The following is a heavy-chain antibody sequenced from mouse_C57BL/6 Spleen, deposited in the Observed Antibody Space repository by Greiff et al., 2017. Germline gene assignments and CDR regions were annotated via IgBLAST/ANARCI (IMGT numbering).Heavy chain of an antibody. J-gene: IGHJ3*01. CDR2: IDPSDSYT. D-gene: IGHD2-1*01. CDR3: ARYGTAWFAY. V-gene: IGHV1-69*01. CDR1: GYTFTSYW. Sequence: QVHVKQPGAELVMPGASVKLSCKASGYTFTSYWMHWVKQRPGQGLEWIGEIDPSDSYTNYNQKFKGKSTLTVDKSSSTAYMQLSSLTSADSAVYYCARYGTAWFAYWGQGTLVTVSA.